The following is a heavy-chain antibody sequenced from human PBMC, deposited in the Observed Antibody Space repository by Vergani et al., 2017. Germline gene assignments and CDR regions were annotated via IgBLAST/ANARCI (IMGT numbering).Heavy chain of an antibody. CDR3: ARQFWVSQGVGAFET. CDR1: GASINNDFYY. V-gene: IGHV4-39*01. J-gene: IGHJ3*02. Sequence: QVQLQESGPGLVKPSQTLSLTCTVSGASINNDFYYWGWIRQPPGKGLEWIATVFHSGSAYYNPSLRRRVTISVETSKNQFSLRLTTLTAADTAVYYCARQFWVSQGVGAFETWGRGTEVSVSS. D-gene: IGHD3-16*01. CDR2: VFHSGSA.